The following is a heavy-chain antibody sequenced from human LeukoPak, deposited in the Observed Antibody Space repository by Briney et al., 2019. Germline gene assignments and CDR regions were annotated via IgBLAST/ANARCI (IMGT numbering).Heavy chain of an antibody. CDR3: ARDSGFGELTSD. Sequence: SVKVSCKASGGTFSSYAISWVRQAPGQGLEWMGGIIPIFGTANYAQKFQGRVTITADESTSTAYMELSSLRSEDTAVYYCARDSGFGELTSDWGQGTLVTVSS. V-gene: IGHV1-69*01. CDR1: GGTFSSYA. D-gene: IGHD3-10*01. CDR2: IIPIFGTA. J-gene: IGHJ4*02.